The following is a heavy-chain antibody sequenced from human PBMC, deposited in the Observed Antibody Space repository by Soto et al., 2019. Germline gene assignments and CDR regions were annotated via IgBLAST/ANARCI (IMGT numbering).Heavy chain of an antibody. D-gene: IGHD2-15*01. CDR2: ISDDGYNK. CDR1: EFTFSTYA. CDR3: AREGGDIYYYAMDV. V-gene: IGHV3-30-3*01. J-gene: IGHJ6*02. Sequence: QVQMVESGGGVVQPGRSLRLSCAASEFTFSTYAMPWVRQAPGQGLEWVAFISDDGYNKFYADSVRGRFTIARDICKNTLYLQMDSLRPADTVVYYCAREGGDIYYYAMDVWCQGTTVTVSS.